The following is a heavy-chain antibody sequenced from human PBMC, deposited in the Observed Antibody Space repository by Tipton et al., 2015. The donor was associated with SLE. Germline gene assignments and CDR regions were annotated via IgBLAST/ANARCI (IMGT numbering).Heavy chain of an antibody. CDR3: ARIHPNNYGDYGPFDY. CDR2: IYYSGNT. CDR1: SYSISSGYY. J-gene: IGHJ4*02. D-gene: IGHD4-17*01. V-gene: IGHV4-38-2*02. Sequence: LRLSCTVSSYSISSGYYWGWIRQPPGKGLEWIGSIYHSGSIYYSGNTYYNPSLESRVTISADTFKNQFSLKVTSVTAADTAVYFCARIHPNNYGDYGPFDYWGQGILVTVSA.